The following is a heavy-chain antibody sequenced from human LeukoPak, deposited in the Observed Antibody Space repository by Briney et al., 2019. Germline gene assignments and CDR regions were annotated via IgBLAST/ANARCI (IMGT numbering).Heavy chain of an antibody. CDR3: ARPSTGSGWYVPWFDP. CDR1: GGSISSSSYY. D-gene: IGHD6-19*01. Sequence: SETLSLTCTVSGGSISSSSYYWGWIRQPPGKGLEWIVSIYYSGSTYYNPSLKSRVTISVDTSKNQFSLKLSSVTAADTAVYYCARPSTGSGWYVPWFDPWGQGTLVTVSS. J-gene: IGHJ5*02. CDR2: IYYSGST. V-gene: IGHV4-39*01.